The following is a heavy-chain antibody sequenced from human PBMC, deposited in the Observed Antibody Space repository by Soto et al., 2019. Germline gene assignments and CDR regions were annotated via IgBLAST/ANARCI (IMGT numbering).Heavy chain of an antibody. CDR3: ARGTGLNDGSDL. J-gene: IGHJ3*01. Sequence: QVHLVQSGGEVKKPGASVKISCQTSGYTFSNYGITCVRQAPGQGLEWVGWVNGDSGNTNYAQNMEGRVTMTNDASTATADMELRNLSSDDTATYYCARGTGLNDGSDLWGQGTVVSVSS. CDR1: GYTFSNYG. V-gene: IGHV1-18*01. CDR2: VNGDSGNT.